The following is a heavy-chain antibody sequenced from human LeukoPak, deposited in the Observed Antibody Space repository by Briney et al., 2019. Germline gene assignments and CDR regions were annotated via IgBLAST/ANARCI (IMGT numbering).Heavy chain of an antibody. V-gene: IGHV3-15*01. CDR2: IKSKTDGGTT. CDR3: TTGSSLY. J-gene: IGHJ4*02. CDR1: GFPLSSYW. Sequence: GGSLRLSCVASGFPLSSYWMTWVRQAPGKGLEWVGRIKSKTDGGTTDYAAPVKGRFTISRDDSKNTLYLQMNSLKTEDTAVYYCTTGSSLYWGQGTLVTVSS.